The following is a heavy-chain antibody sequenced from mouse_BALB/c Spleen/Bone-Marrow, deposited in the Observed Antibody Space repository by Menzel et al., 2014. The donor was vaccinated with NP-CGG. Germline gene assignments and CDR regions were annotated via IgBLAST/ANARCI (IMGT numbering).Heavy chain of an antibody. D-gene: IGHD2-14*01. CDR3: TRRYEIYYAMDY. Sequence: GPELVRPGASVKLSCKASGYTFTSYWMHWVKQRPGQGLEWIGNIYPGSGSTNYDEKFKSKATLTVDTSSSTAYMQLSSLTSEDSAVYYCTRRYEIYYAMDYWGQGTSVTVSS. CDR1: GYTFTSYW. J-gene: IGHJ4*01. V-gene: IGHV1S22*01. CDR2: IYPGSGST.